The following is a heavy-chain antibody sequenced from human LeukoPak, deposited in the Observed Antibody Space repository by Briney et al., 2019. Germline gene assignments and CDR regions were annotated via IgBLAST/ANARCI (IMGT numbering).Heavy chain of an antibody. Sequence: PGGSLRLSCAASGFTFSSCSMNWVRQAPGKGLEWVSAISGSGGSTYYADSVKGRFTISRDNSKNTLYLQMNSLRAEDTAVYYCAKALIVLLVAWGQGTLVTVSS. J-gene: IGHJ5*02. CDR3: AKALIVLLVA. CDR2: ISGSGGST. CDR1: GFTFSSCS. V-gene: IGHV3-23*01. D-gene: IGHD2-8*02.